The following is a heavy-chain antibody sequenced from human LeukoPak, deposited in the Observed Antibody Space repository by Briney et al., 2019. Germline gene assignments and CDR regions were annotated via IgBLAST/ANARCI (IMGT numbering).Heavy chain of an antibody. Sequence: GESLKISCKGSGYSFTSYWIGWVRQMPGKGLEWMGIIYPGDSGTRYSPSFQGQVTISADKSISTAYLQWSSLKASDTAMYYCARLGPAAISYYYYYYMDVWGKGTTVTVSS. CDR3: ARLGPAAISYYYYYYMDV. D-gene: IGHD2-2*02. CDR2: IYPGDSGT. V-gene: IGHV5-51*01. J-gene: IGHJ6*03. CDR1: GYSFTSYW.